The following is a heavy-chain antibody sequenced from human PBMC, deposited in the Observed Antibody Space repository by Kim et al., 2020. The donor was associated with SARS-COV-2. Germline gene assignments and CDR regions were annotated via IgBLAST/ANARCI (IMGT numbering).Heavy chain of an antibody. Sequence: SETLSLTCAVYGGSFSGYYWSWIRQPPGKGLEWIGEINHSGSTNYNPSLKSRVTISVDTSKNQFSLKLSSVTAADTAVYYCARVSAGIAVAGTGYYGMDVWGQGTTVTVSS. CDR2: INHSGST. V-gene: IGHV4-34*01. CDR1: GGSFSGYY. J-gene: IGHJ6*02. D-gene: IGHD6-19*01. CDR3: ARVSAGIAVAGTGYYGMDV.